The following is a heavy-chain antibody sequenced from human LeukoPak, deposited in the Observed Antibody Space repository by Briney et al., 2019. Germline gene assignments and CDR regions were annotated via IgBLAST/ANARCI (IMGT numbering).Heavy chain of an antibody. CDR3: ARVDDRGHYYDSSGPRKLFDY. CDR2: LNPDSGGT. V-gene: IGHV1-2*02. J-gene: IGHJ4*02. CDR1: GYTFTGYY. Sequence: ASVKVSCKASGYTFTGYYMHWVRQVPGQGLEWMGWLNPDSGGTQYAQKFQGRVTMTRDTSIRTAYMELSRLRSDDTAVYYCARVDDRGHYYDSSGPRKLFDYWGQGTLVTVSS. D-gene: IGHD3-22*01.